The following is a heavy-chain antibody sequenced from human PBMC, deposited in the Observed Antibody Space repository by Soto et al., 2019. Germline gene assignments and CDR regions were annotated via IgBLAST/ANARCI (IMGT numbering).Heavy chain of an antibody. D-gene: IGHD3-22*01. Sequence: TSETLSLTCTVSGGSISGSSDYWGWIRQPPGKGLEWIGSIFYSGSTYYNPSLKSRVTLSVDKSKNKFSLKLTSVTAADTSVYYCATDSSYYDDSSAYYSNWFDPWGQGMLVTVSS. V-gene: IGHV4-39*01. CDR1: GGSISGSSDY. CDR2: IFYSGST. CDR3: ATDSSYYDDSSAYYSNWFDP. J-gene: IGHJ5*02.